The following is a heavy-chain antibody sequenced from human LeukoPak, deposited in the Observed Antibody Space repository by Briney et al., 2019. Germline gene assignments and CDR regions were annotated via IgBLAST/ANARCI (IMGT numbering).Heavy chain of an antibody. V-gene: IGHV5-51*01. CDR2: IYPDDSNT. D-gene: IGHD2-15*01. CDR3: ARLGEDLAVGVAGYWFDP. CDR1: GYGFATHW. J-gene: IGHJ5*02. Sequence: GESLKISCKGSGYGFATHWIAWARQMPGKGLEWMGIIYPDDSNTRYSPSFQGQVTFSADKSINTAYLQWSGLKASDTAMYYCARLGEDLAVGVAGYWFDPWGQGTLVTVSS.